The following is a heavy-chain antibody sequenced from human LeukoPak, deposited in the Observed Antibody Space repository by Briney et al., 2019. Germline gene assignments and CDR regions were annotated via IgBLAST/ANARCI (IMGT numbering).Heavy chain of an antibody. V-gene: IGHV3-48*04. CDR3: LRGDRRDY. CDR2: ISSSSRTI. CDR1: GFTFSSYS. Sequence: PGGSLRLSCAASGFTFSSYSMNWVRQAPGKGLEWVSYISSSSRTIYYADSVKGRFIISRDNAKDSLYLQMNSLRVEDTAVYYCLRGDRRDYWGQGTLVTVSS. J-gene: IGHJ4*02.